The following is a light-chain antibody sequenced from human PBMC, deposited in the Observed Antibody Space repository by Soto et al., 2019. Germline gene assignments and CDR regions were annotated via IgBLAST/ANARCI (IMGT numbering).Light chain of an antibody. CDR3: QQYGSSPLFT. CDR2: GAS. Sequence: EIVLTQSPGTLSLSPGERATLSCRASQSVSSSYLAWYQQKPGQAPRLLIYGASSRATGIPDRFSGSGSGTVFTLTISRLEPEDFAVYYWQQYGSSPLFTFGPGTKVDIK. CDR1: QSVSSSY. V-gene: IGKV3-20*01. J-gene: IGKJ3*01.